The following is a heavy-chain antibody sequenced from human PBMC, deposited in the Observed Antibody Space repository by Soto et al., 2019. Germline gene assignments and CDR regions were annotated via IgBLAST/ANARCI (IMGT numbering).Heavy chain of an antibody. Sequence: QVQLVESGRGVVQPGRSLRLSCAASGFTFRSYAMHWVRQAPGKGLEWVAVISFDGTNKYYPDSVRGRFTFSRDNSKNTLFLQMNSLRGDDTAVYFCARGGGIAARPSGWYFDLWGRGTLVSVSS. V-gene: IGHV3-30-3*01. D-gene: IGHD6-6*01. J-gene: IGHJ2*01. CDR2: ISFDGTNK. CDR3: ARGGGIAARPSGWYFDL. CDR1: GFTFRSYA.